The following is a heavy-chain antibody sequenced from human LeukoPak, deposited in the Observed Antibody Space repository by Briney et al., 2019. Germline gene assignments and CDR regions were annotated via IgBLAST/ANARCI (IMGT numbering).Heavy chain of an antibody. CDR3: AKRLWFGEVSTPFDY. J-gene: IGHJ4*02. Sequence: GGSLRLSCAASGFTFSGYSMSWVRQAPGKGLEWVSAISGSGGSTYYADSVKGRFTISRDNSKNTLYPQMNSLKAEDTAVYYCAKRLWFGEVSTPFDYWGQGTLVTVSS. V-gene: IGHV3-23*01. D-gene: IGHD3-10*01. CDR2: ISGSGGST. CDR1: GFTFSGYS.